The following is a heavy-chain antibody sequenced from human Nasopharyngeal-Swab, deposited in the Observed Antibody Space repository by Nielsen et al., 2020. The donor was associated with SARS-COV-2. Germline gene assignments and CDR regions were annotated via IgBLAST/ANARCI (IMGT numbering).Heavy chain of an antibody. CDR1: GFTFDGYA. V-gene: IGHV3-9*01. Sequence: SLKISCAASGFTFDGYAMHWVRQAPGKGLEWVSGISGNSGSIGYADSVKGRFTISRDNAKNSLYLQMNSLRAEDTALYYCAKVHSSAHDAFDIWGQGTMVTVSS. J-gene: IGHJ3*02. D-gene: IGHD6-6*01. CDR3: AKVHSSAHDAFDI. CDR2: ISGNSGSI.